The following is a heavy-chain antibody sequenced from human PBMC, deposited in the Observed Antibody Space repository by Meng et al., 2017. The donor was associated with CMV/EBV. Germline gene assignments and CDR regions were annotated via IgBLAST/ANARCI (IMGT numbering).Heavy chain of an antibody. J-gene: IGHJ4*02. CDR1: GGSISSGDYY. CDR2: IYYSGST. V-gene: IGHV4-30-4*08. CDR3: ARVTSRVAGAFDY. Sequence: LQVVGPGLAKPSKTRSRPRTVSGGSISSGDYYWSWIRQPPGKGLEWIGYIYYSGSTYYNPSLKSRVTISVDTSKNQFSLKLSSVTAADTAVYYCARVTSRVAGAFDYWGQGTLVTVSS. D-gene: IGHD1-14*01.